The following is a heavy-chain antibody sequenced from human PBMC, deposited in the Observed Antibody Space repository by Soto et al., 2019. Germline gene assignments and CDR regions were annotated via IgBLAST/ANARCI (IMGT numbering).Heavy chain of an antibody. CDR3: ARGSYYDFWSGPASLFDY. D-gene: IGHD3-3*01. CDR1: GFTFSSYW. Sequence: GGSLRLSCAASGFTFSSYWMSWVRQAPGKGLEWVANIKQDGSEKYYVDSVKGRFTISRDNAKNSLYLQMNSLRAEDTAVYYCARGSYYDFWSGPASLFDYWGQGTLVTVSS. CDR2: IKQDGSEK. V-gene: IGHV3-7*01. J-gene: IGHJ4*02.